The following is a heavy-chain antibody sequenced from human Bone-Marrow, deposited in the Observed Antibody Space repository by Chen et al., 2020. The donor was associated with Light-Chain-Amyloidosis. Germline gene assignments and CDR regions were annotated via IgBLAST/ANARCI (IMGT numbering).Heavy chain of an antibody. V-gene: IGHV5-51*01. D-gene: IGHD5-12*01. CDR3: AGRRDGYNFDY. Sequence: EVQLEQSGPEVKKPGESLKISCKGSGYTFPNYWIGWVRQMPGKGLEWMGVIYPEDSGARDSPSFEGQVTISADRSITTAYLQWRSLKASDTAMYYCAGRRDGYNFDYWGQGTLVTVSS. CDR2: IYPEDSGA. J-gene: IGHJ4*02. CDR1: GYTFPNYW.